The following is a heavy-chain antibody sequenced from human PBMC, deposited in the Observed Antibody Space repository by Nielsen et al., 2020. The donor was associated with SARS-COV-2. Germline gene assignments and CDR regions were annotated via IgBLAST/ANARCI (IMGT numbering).Heavy chain of an antibody. Sequence: SETLSLTCTVSGGSISSSSYYWGWIRQPPGKGLEWIGSIYYSGSTYYNPSLKSRVTISVDTSKNQFSLKLSSVTAADTAVYYCAREIRGPRASGDYWGQGTLVTVSS. J-gene: IGHJ4*02. CDR1: GGSISSSSYY. V-gene: IGHV4-39*07. CDR2: IYYSGST. CDR3: AREIRGPRASGDY.